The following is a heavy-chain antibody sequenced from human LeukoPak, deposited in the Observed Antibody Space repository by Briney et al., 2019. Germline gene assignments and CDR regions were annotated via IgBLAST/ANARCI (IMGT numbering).Heavy chain of an antibody. V-gene: IGHV4-59*01. J-gene: IGHJ4*02. CDR3: ARDCGDYVDY. Sequence: PSETLSLACTVSGGSISGFYWSWIRQPPGKGLEWIGYNYYSGSTNYNPSLKSRVTISVDTSKNQFSLRLNSVTAADTAVYYCARDCGDYVDYWGQGTLVTVSS. D-gene: IGHD4-17*01. CDR1: GGSISGFY. CDR2: NYYSGST.